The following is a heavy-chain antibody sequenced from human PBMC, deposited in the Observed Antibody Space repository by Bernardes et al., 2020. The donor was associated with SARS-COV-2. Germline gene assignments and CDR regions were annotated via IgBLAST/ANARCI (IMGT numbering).Heavy chain of an antibody. CDR2: ISSNGSLT. Sequence: GGSLRLSCAASGFTFRNYALHWVRQAPGKGLEWVAVISSNGSLTFYGDSVKGRFTIYRDNVNNTMNLQMKSLRAEDTGRYYCAKEQNRQEKFGMDVWGQGTTVTVSS. CDR3: AKEQNRQEKFGMDV. CDR1: GFTFRNYA. V-gene: IGHV3-30*18. J-gene: IGHJ6*02.